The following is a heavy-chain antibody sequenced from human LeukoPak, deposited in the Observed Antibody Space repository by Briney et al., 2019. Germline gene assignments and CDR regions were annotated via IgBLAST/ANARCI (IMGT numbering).Heavy chain of an antibody. D-gene: IGHD3-3*01. CDR2: IYYSGST. V-gene: IGHV4-59*01. CDR3: ARAVLRFSYYFDY. J-gene: IGHJ4*02. CDR1: GGSISSYY. Sequence: SETLSLICTVSGGSISSYYWSWIRQPPGKGLEWIGYIYYSGSTNYNPSLKSRVTISVDTSKNQFSLKLSSVTAADTAVYYCARAVLRFSYYFDYWGQGTLVTVSS.